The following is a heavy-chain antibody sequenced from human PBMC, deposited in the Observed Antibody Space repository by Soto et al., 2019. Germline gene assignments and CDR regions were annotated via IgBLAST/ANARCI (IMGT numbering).Heavy chain of an antibody. V-gene: IGHV6-1*01. CDR1: GDSVSSNSAA. CDR3: ARGMGSGWWEEELPQYYFDY. J-gene: IGHJ4*02. Sequence: PSQTLSLTCAISGDSVSSNSAAWNWIRQSPSRGLEWLGRTYYRSKWYNDYAVSVKSRITINPDTSKNQFSLQLNSVTPEDTAVYYCARGMGSGWWEEELPQYYFDYWGQGTLVTVSS. CDR2: TYYRSKWYN. D-gene: IGHD6-19*01.